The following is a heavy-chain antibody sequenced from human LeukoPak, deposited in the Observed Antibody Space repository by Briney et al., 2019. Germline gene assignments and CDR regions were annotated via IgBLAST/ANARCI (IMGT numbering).Heavy chain of an antibody. CDR3: ASLTGYSYGARFDY. Sequence: KYYTDSVKGRFTISRDNSKNTLYLQMNSLRAEDTAVYYCASLTGYSYGARFDYWGQGTLVTVSS. J-gene: IGHJ4*02. D-gene: IGHD5-18*01. V-gene: IGHV3-30*03. CDR2: K.